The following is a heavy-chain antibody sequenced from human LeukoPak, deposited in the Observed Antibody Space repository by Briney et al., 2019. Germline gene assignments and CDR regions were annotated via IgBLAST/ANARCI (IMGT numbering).Heavy chain of an antibody. J-gene: IGHJ4*02. D-gene: IGHD5-18*01. CDR2: INHSRST. CDR1: GGSFSGYY. V-gene: IGHV4-34*01. Sequence: SETLSLTCAVYGGSFSGYYWSWIRQPPGKGLEWIGEINHSRSTNYNPSLKSRVTISVDTSKNQFSLKLSSVTAADTAVYYCAREDTAMGLAPFDYWGQGTLVTVSS. CDR3: AREDTAMGLAPFDY.